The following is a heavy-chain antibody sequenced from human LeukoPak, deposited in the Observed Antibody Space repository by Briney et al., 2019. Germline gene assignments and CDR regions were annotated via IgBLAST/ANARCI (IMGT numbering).Heavy chain of an antibody. CDR2: ISYSGST. V-gene: IGHV4-59*01. D-gene: IGHD3-16*02. J-gene: IGHJ4*02. Sequence: PSEALSLTCTVSGGSISSYYWSGIRQPPGKGLEWIGYISYSGSTNYNPSLKSRVTTSVDTSKNQFSLKVSSVTAADTAVYYCARYVWGSYPTFEDYWGQGTLVTVSS. CDR1: GGSISSYY. CDR3: ARYVWGSYPTFEDY.